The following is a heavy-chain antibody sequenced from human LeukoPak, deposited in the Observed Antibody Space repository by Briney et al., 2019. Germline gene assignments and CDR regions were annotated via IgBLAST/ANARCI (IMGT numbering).Heavy chain of an antibody. CDR1: GGSISSYY. CDR2: IYYSGST. CDR3: ARGGDIVVVPAAISLFDP. D-gene: IGHD2-2*01. Sequence: SETLSLTCTVSGGSISSYYWSWIRQPPGKGLEWIGYIYYSGSTNYNPSLKSRVTISVDTSKNQFSLKLSSVTAADTAVYYCARGGDIVVVPAAISLFDPWGQGTLVTVSS. J-gene: IGHJ5*02. V-gene: IGHV4-59*01.